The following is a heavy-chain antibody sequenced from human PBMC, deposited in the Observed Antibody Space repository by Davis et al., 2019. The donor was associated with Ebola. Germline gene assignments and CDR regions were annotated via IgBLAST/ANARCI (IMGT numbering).Heavy chain of an antibody. D-gene: IGHD5-12*01. J-gene: IGHJ3*02. Sequence: AASVQVSCKASGYTFTNYYMHWVRQAPGQGLEWMGMINPNDGRTIYAQKCQGRVTVTRDTSTTTVYMDLSSLRSEDTALYYCTTPGGQDSGYDVFDIWGQGTMVTVSS. CDR3: TTPGGQDSGYDVFDI. CDR2: INPNDGRT. V-gene: IGHV1-46*03. CDR1: GYTFTNYY.